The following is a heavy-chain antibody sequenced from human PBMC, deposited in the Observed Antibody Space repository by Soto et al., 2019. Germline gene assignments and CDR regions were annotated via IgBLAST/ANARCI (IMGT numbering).Heavy chain of an antibody. Sequence: SETLSLTCTVSGGSISSSSYYWGWIRQPPGKGLEWIGSIYYSGSTYYNPSLKSRVTISVDTSKNQFSLKLSSVTAADTAVYYCARHGIAAAGPCGNWGQGTLVTVSS. CDR1: GGSISSSSYY. CDR2: IYYSGST. D-gene: IGHD6-13*01. V-gene: IGHV4-39*01. CDR3: ARHGIAAAGPCGN. J-gene: IGHJ4*02.